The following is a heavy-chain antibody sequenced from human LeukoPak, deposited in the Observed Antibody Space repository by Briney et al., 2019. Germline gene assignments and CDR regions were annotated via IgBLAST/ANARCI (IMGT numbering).Heavy chain of an antibody. D-gene: IGHD3-9*01. Sequence: GGSLRLSCAASGFTFSSHAMSWVRQAPGKGLEWVSSISISGGSTYYADSVKGRFTISRDNSKNTLYLQMNSLRAEDTAVYYCAKGGSYDILTGYYPSYWGQGTLVTVSS. CDR3: AKGGSYDILTGYYPSY. V-gene: IGHV3-23*01. J-gene: IGHJ4*02. CDR1: GFTFSSHA. CDR2: ISISGGST.